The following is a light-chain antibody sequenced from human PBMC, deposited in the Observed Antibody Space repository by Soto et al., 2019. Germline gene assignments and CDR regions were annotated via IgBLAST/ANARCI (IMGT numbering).Light chain of an antibody. V-gene: IGKV1-27*01. Sequence: DIQMTQSPSSLSASVGDRVTITCRASQGISNYLAWYQQIPGKVPKLLISAASTLQSGVPSRFSGSGSGTDFTLTISSLQPEVVATYYCQKYTNFPAFGGGTKVEIK. CDR1: QGISNY. J-gene: IGKJ4*01. CDR2: AAS. CDR3: QKYTNFPA.